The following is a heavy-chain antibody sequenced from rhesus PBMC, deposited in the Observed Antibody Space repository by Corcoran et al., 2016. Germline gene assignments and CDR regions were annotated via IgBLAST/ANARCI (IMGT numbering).Heavy chain of an antibody. D-gene: IGHD3-28*01. J-gene: IGHJ3*01. CDR3: AREFGGYYSGAAFDF. Sequence: QVQLQESGPGLVKPSETLSLTCAVSGGSVSSSNWWSWIRQPPGKGLEWIGYISGSSGCTYYNPSLKSRVTISTDTSKNRFSLKLSSVTAADTAVYYCAREFGGYYSGAAFDFWGQGLRVTVSS. CDR2: ISGSSGCT. CDR1: GGSVSSSNW. V-gene: IGHV4-65*01.